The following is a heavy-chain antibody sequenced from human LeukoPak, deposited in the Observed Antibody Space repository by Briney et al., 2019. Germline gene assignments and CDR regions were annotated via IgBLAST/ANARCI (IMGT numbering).Heavy chain of an antibody. CDR2: ISYDGSNK. Sequence: GGSLRLSCAASGFTFSSYAMHWVRQAPGKGLEWVAVISYDGSNKYYADSVKGRFTISRDNSKNTLYLQMNSLRAEDTAVYYCARSGYSYGYYYYYGMDVWGQGTTVTVSS. CDR3: ARSGYSYGYYYYYGMDV. J-gene: IGHJ6*02. CDR1: GFTFSSYA. D-gene: IGHD5-18*01. V-gene: IGHV3-30*04.